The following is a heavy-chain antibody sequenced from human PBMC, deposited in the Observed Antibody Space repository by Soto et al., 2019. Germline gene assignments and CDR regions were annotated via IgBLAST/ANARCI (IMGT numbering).Heavy chain of an antibody. D-gene: IGHD6-6*01. Sequence: QVQLLQSGAEVKKPGASVKVSCKASGYTFTNYGITWVRQAPGQGLEWMGWISAYNGDTHYTQRLQGRVTMTTDTSTSKAYMELRGLRSDDTAVYYGARVRQLAGYFSYYMDVWGKGTTVTV. CDR3: ARVRQLAGYFSYYMDV. CDR1: GYTFTNYG. V-gene: IGHV1-18*01. CDR2: ISAYNGDT. J-gene: IGHJ6*03.